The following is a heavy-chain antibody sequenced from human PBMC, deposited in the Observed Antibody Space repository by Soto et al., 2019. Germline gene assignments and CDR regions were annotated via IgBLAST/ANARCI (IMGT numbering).Heavy chain of an antibody. CDR1: GFTFSSYA. CDR2: ISSNGGST. V-gene: IGHV3-64*01. CDR3: ARVDDLSRDS. Sequence: EVQLVESGGGLVQPGGSLRLSCAASGFTFSSYAMHWVRQAPGKGLEYVSAISSNGGSTYYANSVKGRFTISRDNSKNTLYLQMGSLRAEDMAVYYCARVDDLSRDSWRQGTLVTVSS. J-gene: IGHJ4*02.